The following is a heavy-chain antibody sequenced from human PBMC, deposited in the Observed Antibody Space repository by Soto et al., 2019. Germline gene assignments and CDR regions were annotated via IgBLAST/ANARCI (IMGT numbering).Heavy chain of an antibody. J-gene: IGHJ3*02. D-gene: IGHD2-8*01. V-gene: IGHV3-23*01. CDR3: AKDGIANNGIWEPFDM. Sequence: PGGSLSLSCETSGLSFSGYAMISVRQAPGKGLEWVSGLVGSGDSIYYAASVRGRFTVSRDNSKNTLFLQMNSLRAEDTAVYYCAKDGIANNGIWEPFDMWGQGTKVTVSS. CDR1: GLSFSGYA. CDR2: LVGSGDSI.